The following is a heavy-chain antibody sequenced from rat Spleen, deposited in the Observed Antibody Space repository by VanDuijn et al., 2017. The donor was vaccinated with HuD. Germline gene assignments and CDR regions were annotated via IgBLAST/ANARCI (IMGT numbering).Heavy chain of an antibody. CDR1: GFTFSDSY. CDR3: ARHSSTYYVMDA. J-gene: IGHJ4*01. V-gene: IGHV5-22*01. D-gene: IGHD1-2*01. CDR2: ITFEGSST. Sequence: EVQLVESGGGLVQPGRSLKLSCAASGFTFSDSYMAWVRLAPKKGLEWVASITFEGSSTYYGDSVKGRFTISRDNAKTTLYLQMNSLRSEDTATYYCARHSSTYYVMDAWGQGTSVTVSS.